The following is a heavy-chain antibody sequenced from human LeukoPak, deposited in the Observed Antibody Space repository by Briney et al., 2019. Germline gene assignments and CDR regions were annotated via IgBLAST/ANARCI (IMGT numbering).Heavy chain of an antibody. CDR2: INHSGST. CDR1: GGSFSGYY. Sequence: SETLSLTCAVYGGSFSGYYWSWIRQPPGKGLEWIGEINHSGSTNYNPSLKSRVTISVDTSKNQFSPKLSSVTAADTAVYYCARGRGRSSSKGGDYWGQGTLVTVSS. J-gene: IGHJ4*02. V-gene: IGHV4-34*01. D-gene: IGHD6-6*01. CDR3: ARGRGRSSSKGGDY.